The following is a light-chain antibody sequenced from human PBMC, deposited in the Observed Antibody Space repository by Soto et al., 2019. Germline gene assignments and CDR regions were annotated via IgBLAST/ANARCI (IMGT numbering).Light chain of an antibody. V-gene: IGKV3-20*01. J-gene: IGKJ4*01. CDR2: GAS. CDR3: PQYGTSSI. Sequence: EVVLTQSPGTLSLSPGERATLSCRASQAVSSILLAWYQQKPGQAPRLLIYGASSRATGIPARFSGSGSGTDVTHTASRLEPAVFAVYYWPQYGTSSIFGGGAKVECK. CDR1: QAVSSIL.